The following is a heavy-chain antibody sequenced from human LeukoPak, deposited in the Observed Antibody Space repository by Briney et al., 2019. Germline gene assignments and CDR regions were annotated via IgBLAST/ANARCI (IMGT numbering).Heavy chain of an antibody. CDR3: ARGTTVVTRYFDL. V-gene: IGHV4-34*01. CDR1: DGSFRGYY. Sequence: SETLTLTCAVYDGSFRGYYWSWIRQPPGKGLDWIGEINHSGSTNYNPSLKSRVTISVDTSKNQFSLKLSSVTAADTAVYYCARGTTVVTRYFDLWGRGTLVTVSS. CDR2: INHSGST. D-gene: IGHD4-23*01. J-gene: IGHJ2*01.